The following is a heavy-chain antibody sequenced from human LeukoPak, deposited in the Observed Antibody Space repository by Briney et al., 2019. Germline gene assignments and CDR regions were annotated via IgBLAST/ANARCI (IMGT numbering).Heavy chain of an antibody. J-gene: IGHJ3*02. CDR3: ARRVVPQNAFDI. CDR1: GFTFSSYA. Sequence: PGGSLRLSCAASGFTFSSYATHWVRQAPGKGLEWVAVISYDGSNKYYADSVKGRFTISRDNSKNTLYLQMNSLRAEDTAVYYCARRVVPQNAFDIWGQGTMVTVSS. V-gene: IGHV3-30*04. CDR2: ISYDGSNK. D-gene: IGHD3-22*01.